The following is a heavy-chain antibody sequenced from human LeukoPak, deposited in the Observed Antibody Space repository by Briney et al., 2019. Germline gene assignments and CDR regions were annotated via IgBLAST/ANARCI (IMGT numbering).Heavy chain of an antibody. CDR1: GYSISSGYY. D-gene: IGHD2-21*02. Sequence: SETLSLTCAVSGYSISSGYYWGWIRQPPGKGLEWIGSIYHSGSTYYNPSLKSRVTISVDTSKNQFSLNLSSVTAADTAVYYCARLLVTAIPPIAFDIWGQGTMVTVSS. V-gene: IGHV4-38-2*01. CDR3: ARLLVTAIPPIAFDI. J-gene: IGHJ3*02. CDR2: IYHSGST.